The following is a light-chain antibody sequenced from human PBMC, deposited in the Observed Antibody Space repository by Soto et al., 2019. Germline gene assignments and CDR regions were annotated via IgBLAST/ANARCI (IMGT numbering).Light chain of an antibody. J-gene: IGLJ1*01. Sequence: QSALTQPASVSGSPGQSITISCTGTSSDIGYYNYVSWYQQHPGKAPKLMIFEVSNRPSGVSNRFSGSKSGNTASLTISGLQAEDEADYYCTSYTTSIPYVFGTGTKLTVL. CDR1: SSDIGYYNY. CDR3: TSYTTSIPYV. V-gene: IGLV2-14*01. CDR2: EVS.